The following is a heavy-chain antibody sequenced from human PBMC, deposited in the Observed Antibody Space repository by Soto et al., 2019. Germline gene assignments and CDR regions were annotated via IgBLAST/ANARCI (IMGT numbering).Heavy chain of an antibody. J-gene: IGHJ4*02. V-gene: IGHV4-59*01. D-gene: IGHD2-8*02. CDR3: ARSTGALFMIDY. CDR1: GGSISSYY. Sequence: QVQLQESGPGLVKPSETLSLTCTVSGGSISSYYWSWIRQPPGKGLEWIGYIYYSGSTNYNPSLKSRVTISVDTSKNQFSLKLSSVTAADTAVYYCARSTGALFMIDYWGQGTLVTVSS. CDR2: IYYSGST.